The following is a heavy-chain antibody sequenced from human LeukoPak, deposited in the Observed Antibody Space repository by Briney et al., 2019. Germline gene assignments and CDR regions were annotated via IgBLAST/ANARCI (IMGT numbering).Heavy chain of an antibody. CDR3: GKKYGLAPGAPEWGFDQ. CDR2: ISGSSSHT. J-gene: IGHJ4*02. V-gene: IGHV3-23*01. Sequence: PGGSLRLSCAASGFTFSGYAMSWVRQAPGKGLEWVSGISGSSSHTRDADSVQGRFTIFRDNSRNTLYLQMNSLRAEDTAVYYCGKKYGLAPGAPEWGFDQWGQGTLVTVSS. CDR1: GFTFSGYA. D-gene: IGHD3-3*01.